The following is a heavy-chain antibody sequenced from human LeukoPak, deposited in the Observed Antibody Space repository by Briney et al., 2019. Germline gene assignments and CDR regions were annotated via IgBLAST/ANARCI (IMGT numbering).Heavy chain of an antibody. Sequence: PSETLSLTCTVSGGSISSYYWSWVRQPPGQGLEWIGYIYYSGSTNYNPSLKSRVTISVDTSKNQFSLKLSSVTAADTAVYYCARETTMVRGVEIYDAFDIWGQGTMVTVSS. CDR3: ARETTMVRGVEIYDAFDI. CDR2: IYYSGST. D-gene: IGHD3-10*01. J-gene: IGHJ3*02. CDR1: GGSISSYY. V-gene: IGHV4-59*01.